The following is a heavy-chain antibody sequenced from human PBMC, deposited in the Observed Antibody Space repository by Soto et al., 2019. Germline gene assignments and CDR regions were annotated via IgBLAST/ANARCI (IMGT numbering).Heavy chain of an antibody. CDR1: GFSLNRGDYY. CDR3: AGEGGDIFQGPYY. Sequence: QVRLQESGPKLVRPSQTLSLTCSVSGFSLNRGDYYWRWIRQSPGRGLEWIGSIYYNGDTNYNPYLGSRVTMSVDTSKNQFVLDLQSVVAADTAVYFCAGEGGDIFQGPYYWGQGTLITVSS. J-gene: IGHJ4*02. CDR2: IYYNGDT. D-gene: IGHD3-9*01. V-gene: IGHV4-30-4*01.